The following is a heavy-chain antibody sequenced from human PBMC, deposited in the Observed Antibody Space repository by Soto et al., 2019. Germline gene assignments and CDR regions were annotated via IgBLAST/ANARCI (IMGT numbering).Heavy chain of an antibody. D-gene: IGHD6-19*01. V-gene: IGHV3-30-3*01. J-gene: IGHJ4*02. CDR2: ISYDGSNK. CDR3: ASTSVEDSRGLDY. Sequence: PGGSLRLSCAASGFTFSSYAMHWVRQAPGKGLEWVAVISYDGSNKYYADSVKGRFTISRDNSKNTLYLQMNSLRAEDTAVYYCASTSVEDSRGLDYWGQGTLVTVSS. CDR1: GFTFSSYA.